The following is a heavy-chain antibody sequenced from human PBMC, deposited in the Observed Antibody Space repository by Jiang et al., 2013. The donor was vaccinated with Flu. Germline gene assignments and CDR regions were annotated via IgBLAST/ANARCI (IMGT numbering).Heavy chain of an antibody. CDR1: GGSISSSNW. V-gene: IGHV4-4*02. J-gene: IGHJ3*02. Sequence: GSGLVKPSGTLSLTCAVSGGSISSSNWWSWVRQPPGKGLEWIGEIYYSGSTNYNPSLKSRVTISVDTSKNQFSLKLSSVTAADTAVYYCAGPTTVRSGKAFDIWGQGTMVTVSS. CDR2: IYYSGST. CDR3: AGPTTVRSGKAFDI. D-gene: IGHD4-11*01.